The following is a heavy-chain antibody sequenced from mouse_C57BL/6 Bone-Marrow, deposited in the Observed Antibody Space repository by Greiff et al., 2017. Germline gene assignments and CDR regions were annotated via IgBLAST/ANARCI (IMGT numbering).Heavy chain of an antibody. V-gene: IGHV3-6*01. CDR2: ISYDGSN. CDR1: GYSITSGYY. Sequence: EVQLVESGPGLVKPSQSLSLTCSVIGYSITSGYYWNWIRQFPGNKLEWMGYISYDGSNNYNPSLKNRISITRDTSKNQFFLKLNSVTTEDTATYYCAREGNYPYYFDYWGQGTTLTVSS. CDR3: AREGNYPYYFDY. J-gene: IGHJ2*01. D-gene: IGHD2-1*01.